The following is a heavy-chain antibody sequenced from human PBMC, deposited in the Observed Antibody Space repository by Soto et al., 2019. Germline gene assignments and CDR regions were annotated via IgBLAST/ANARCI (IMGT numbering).Heavy chain of an antibody. CDR3: AKDAIAKDGIWLMDS. Sequence: PGGSLRLSCAASGFMFSDYAMTWARQAPGKELEWVSGLLRPGRSTYYADSVKGRFTISGDTSANTVYLQMDSLRAEDTAVYYCAKDAIAKDGIWLMDSWDQGTVVTVSS. CDR1: GFMFSDYA. V-gene: IGHV3-23*01. J-gene: IGHJ5*02. D-gene: IGHD3-16*01. CDR2: LLRPGRST.